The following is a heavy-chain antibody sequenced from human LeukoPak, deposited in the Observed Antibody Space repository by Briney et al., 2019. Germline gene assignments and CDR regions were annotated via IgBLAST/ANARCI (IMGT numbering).Heavy chain of an antibody. V-gene: IGHV3-23*01. D-gene: IGHD6-13*01. J-gene: IGHJ4*02. CDR2: ISGSGGST. Sequence: ETLSLTCTVSGGSISSDSYYWAWIRQPPGKGLEWVSAISGSGGSTYYADSVKGRFTISRDNSKNTLYLQMNSLRAEDTAVYYCAKELYSSSWYGGDYFDYWGQGTLVTVSS. CDR1: GGSISSDSYY. CDR3: AKELYSSSWYGGDYFDY.